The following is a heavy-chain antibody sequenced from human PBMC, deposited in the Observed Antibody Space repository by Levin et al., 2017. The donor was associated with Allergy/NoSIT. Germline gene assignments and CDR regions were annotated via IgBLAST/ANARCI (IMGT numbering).Heavy chain of an antibody. V-gene: IGHV4-34*01. CDR1: GGSFSGYY. D-gene: IGHD2-2*01. J-gene: IGHJ4*02. CDR2: INHSGST. Sequence: TSETLSLTCAVYGGSFSGYYWSWIRQPPGKGLEWIGEINHSGSTNYNPSLKSRVTISVDTSKNQFSLKLSSVTAADTAVYYCARTDCSSTSCYSFYWGQGTLVTVSS. CDR3: ARTDCSSTSCYSFY.